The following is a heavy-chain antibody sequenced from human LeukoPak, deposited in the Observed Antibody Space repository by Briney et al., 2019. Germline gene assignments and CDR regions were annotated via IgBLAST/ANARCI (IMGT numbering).Heavy chain of an antibody. V-gene: IGHV1-69*05. CDR3: ARQRSGSWGGFDY. CDR1: GGTFSSYA. D-gene: IGHD6-13*01. J-gene: IGHJ4*02. CDR2: IIPIFGTA. Sequence: ASVKVSCKASGGTFSSYAISWVRQAPGQGLEWMGGIIPIFGTANYAQKFQGRVTITTDESTSTAYMELSSLRSEDTAVYCCARQRSGSWGGFDYWGQGTLVTVSS.